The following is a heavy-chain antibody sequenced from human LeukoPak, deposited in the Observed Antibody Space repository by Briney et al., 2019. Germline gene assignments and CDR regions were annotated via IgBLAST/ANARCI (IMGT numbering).Heavy chain of an antibody. J-gene: IGHJ5*02. CDR3: ARHECYYDSSGCNWFDP. V-gene: IGHV4-39*01. Sequence: SSETLSLTCTVSGGSISSSSYYWGWIRQPPGKGLEWIGSIHYSGSTYYNPSLKSRVTISVDTSKNQFSLKLSSVTAADTAVYYCARHECYYDSSGCNWFDPWGQGTLVTVSS. D-gene: IGHD3-22*01. CDR2: IHYSGST. CDR1: GGSISSSSYY.